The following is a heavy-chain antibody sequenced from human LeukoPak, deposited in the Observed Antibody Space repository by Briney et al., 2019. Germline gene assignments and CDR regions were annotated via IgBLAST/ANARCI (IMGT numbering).Heavy chain of an antibody. CDR1: GFTFSSYA. Sequence: GGSLRLSCAASGFTFSSYAMSWVRQAPGKGLEWVSAIRGSGDRTYYADSVKGRFTISRDNSKNTLYLQMNSLRAEDTAVYYCARPYYDSSGWDYMDVWGKGTTVTVSS. D-gene: IGHD3-22*01. CDR2: IRGSGDRT. V-gene: IGHV3-23*01. CDR3: ARPYYDSSGWDYMDV. J-gene: IGHJ6*03.